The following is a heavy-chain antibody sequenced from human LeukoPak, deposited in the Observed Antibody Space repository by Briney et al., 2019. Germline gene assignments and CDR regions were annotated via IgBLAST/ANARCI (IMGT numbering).Heavy chain of an antibody. D-gene: IGHD3-9*01. J-gene: IGHJ5*02. CDR2: VFSRGTT. V-gene: IGHV4-39*01. Sequence: SETLSLTCTVSGGSVTTYSYYWAWLRQSPGKGWEGIGNVFSRGTTYYNPSLKSRVTISVDTSKNQFSLILNSVTAADTAIYFCARLPTGYPNWFDPWGQGTLVTVSS. CDR1: GGSVTTYSYY. CDR3: ARLPTGYPNWFDP.